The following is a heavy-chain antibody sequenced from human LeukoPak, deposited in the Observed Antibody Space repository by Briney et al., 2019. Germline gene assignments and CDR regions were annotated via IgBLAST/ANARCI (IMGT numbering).Heavy chain of an antibody. J-gene: IGHJ4*02. CDR1: GFIFSSYG. V-gene: IGHV3-33*01. CDR2: HFASNK. CDR3: ARGFSSGWGSYFDY. D-gene: IGHD6-19*01. Sequence: GGSLRLSCVTSGFIFSSYGIHWVRQAPGKGLEWVAWHFASNKYYAESVRGRFTMSRDNSKSTLYLQMDSLRVEDTAVYYCARGFSSGWGSYFDYWGQGTLVTVSS.